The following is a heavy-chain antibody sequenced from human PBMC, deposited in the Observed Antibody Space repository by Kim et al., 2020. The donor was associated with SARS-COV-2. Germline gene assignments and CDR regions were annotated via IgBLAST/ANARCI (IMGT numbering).Heavy chain of an antibody. CDR2: ISGSGGST. J-gene: IGHJ4*02. D-gene: IGHD2-15*01. CDR3: AKQTRGYCSGGSCYPDY. CDR1: GFTFSSYA. V-gene: IGHV3-23*01. Sequence: GGSLRLSCAASGFTFSSYAMSWVRQAPGKGLEWVSAISGSGGSTYYADSVKGRFTISRDNSKNTLYLQMTSLRAEDTAVYYCAKQTRGYCSGGSCYPDYWGQGTLVTVSS.